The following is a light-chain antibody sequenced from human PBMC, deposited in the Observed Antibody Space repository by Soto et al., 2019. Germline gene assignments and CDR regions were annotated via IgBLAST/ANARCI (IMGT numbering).Light chain of an antibody. Sequence: QSALTQPASVSGSPGQSITVSCTGTSSDVGGYNYVSWYQQHPGKVPKLMIYDVSNRPSGVSNRFSGSKSGNTASLTISGLQAEDEADYYCSSYTSSCTLVFGGGTKLTVL. J-gene: IGLJ2*01. V-gene: IGLV2-14*01. CDR2: DVS. CDR1: SSDVGGYNY. CDR3: SSYTSSCTLV.